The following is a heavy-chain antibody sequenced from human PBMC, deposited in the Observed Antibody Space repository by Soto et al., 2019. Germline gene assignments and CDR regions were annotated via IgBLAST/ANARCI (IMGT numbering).Heavy chain of an antibody. CDR1: GYTFTSYG. Sequence: ASVKVSCKASGYTFTSYGISWVRQAPGQGLEWMGWISAYNGNTNYAQKLQGRVTMTTDTSTSTAYMELRSLRSDDTAVYYCVRDPVTTVTTTTAAFDIWGQGTMVTVSS. CDR2: ISAYNGNT. J-gene: IGHJ3*02. CDR3: VRDPVTTVTTTTAAFDI. V-gene: IGHV1-18*01. D-gene: IGHD4-17*01.